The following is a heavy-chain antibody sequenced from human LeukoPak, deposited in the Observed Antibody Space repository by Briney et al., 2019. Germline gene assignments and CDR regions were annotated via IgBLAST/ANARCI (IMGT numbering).Heavy chain of an antibody. D-gene: IGHD3-3*01. CDR3: ARSLQAYYDFWSGYHGAFDY. CDR1: GYSISSDYY. J-gene: IGHJ4*02. V-gene: IGHV4-38-2*02. Sequence: SETLSLTCTVSGYSISSDYYWGWIRQPPGKGLEWIGNIFHNGNTYYNPSLKSRVTMSVDTSKNQFSLKLSSVTAADTAVYYCARSLQAYYDFWSGYHGAFDYWGQGTLVTVSS. CDR2: IFHNGNT.